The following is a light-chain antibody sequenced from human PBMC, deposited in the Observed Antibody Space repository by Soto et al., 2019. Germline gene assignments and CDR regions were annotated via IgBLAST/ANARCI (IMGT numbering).Light chain of an antibody. J-gene: IGKJ2*01. V-gene: IGKV3-20*01. CDR3: QQYCSSPPYT. CDR1: QSVSNNY. CDR2: GSS. Sequence: EVVLTQSPGTLSLSPGERATLSCRASQSVSNNYLAWYQQKPGQAPRLLIFGSSDSATGIPDRFSGSGSGTDFTLTISRLEPEDFAVYYCQQYCSSPPYTFGQGTKLEIK.